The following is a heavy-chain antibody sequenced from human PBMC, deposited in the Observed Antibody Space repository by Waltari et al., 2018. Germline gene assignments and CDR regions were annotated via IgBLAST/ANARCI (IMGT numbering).Heavy chain of an antibody. D-gene: IGHD6-13*01. CDR2: ISGSGSSN. CDR1: AFTFSSYS. Sequence: EVQLSESGGGLVPAGGSLRCTCAASAFTFSSYSMRWVRQAPGKGLEWVWAISGSGSSNYIPDHKKGRFTIASDNSNYTLLQQMTSPGAEDSAVYYGAKTGAAGPLDAFDIWGQGTLVTVSS. CDR3: AKTGAAGPLDAFDI. J-gene: IGHJ3*02. V-gene: IGHV3-23*01.